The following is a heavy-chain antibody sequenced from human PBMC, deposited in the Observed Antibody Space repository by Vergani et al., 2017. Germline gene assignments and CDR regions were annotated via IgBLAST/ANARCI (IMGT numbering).Heavy chain of an antibody. CDR2: INTNTGNP. CDR1: GYTFTDYA. CDR3: ARDYLPDPDGLFDY. Sequence: QVQLVQSGSELKKPGASVKVSCEASGYTFTDYAMTWVRQAPGQGLEWMGWINTNTGNPTYAQGFTGRFVFSLDTSVSTAYLQINSLKAEDTAVYYCARDYLPDPDGLFDYGGQGTLVTVSS. V-gene: IGHV7-4-1*02. D-gene: IGHD3-9*01. J-gene: IGHJ4*02.